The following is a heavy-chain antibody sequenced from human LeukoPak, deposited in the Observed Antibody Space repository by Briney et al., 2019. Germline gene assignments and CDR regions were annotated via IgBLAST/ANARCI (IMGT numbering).Heavy chain of an antibody. CDR1: GYSISSGYY. V-gene: IGHV4-61*01. Sequence: SETLSLICTVSGYSISSGYYWGWIRQPPGKGLEWIGYIYYSGSTNYNPSLKSRVTISVDTSKNQFSLKLSSVTAADTAVYYCARSLSWGDNWFDPWGQGTLVTVSS. J-gene: IGHJ5*02. D-gene: IGHD3-16*01. CDR2: IYYSGST. CDR3: ARSLSWGDNWFDP.